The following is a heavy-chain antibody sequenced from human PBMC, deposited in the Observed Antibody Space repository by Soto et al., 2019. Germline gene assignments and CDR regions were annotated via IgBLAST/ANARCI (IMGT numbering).Heavy chain of an antibody. CDR1: GGTFSSYT. V-gene: IGHV1-69*08. CDR3: ARESDNWNDEYWYFDL. CDR2: IIPILGIA. D-gene: IGHD1-20*01. J-gene: IGHJ2*01. Sequence: QVQLVQSGAEVQKPGSSVKVSCKASGGTFSSYTISWVRQAPGQGLEWMGRIIPILGIANYAQKFQGRVTITADKSTSTAYMELSSLRSEDTAVYYCARESDNWNDEYWYFDLWGRGTLVTVSS.